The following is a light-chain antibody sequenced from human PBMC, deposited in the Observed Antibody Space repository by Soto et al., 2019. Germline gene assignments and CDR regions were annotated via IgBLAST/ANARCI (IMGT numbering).Light chain of an antibody. CDR2: EVS. Sequence: QSALTQPASVSGSPGQSITISCTGTSSDVGGYNYVSWYQQHPGKAPKLMIYEVSNRPSGVSNRFSGSKSGNTASLTISGLQAEDEADYYRNSYTSSSTYVFGTGTKLTVL. V-gene: IGLV2-14*01. J-gene: IGLJ1*01. CDR3: NSYTSSSTYV. CDR1: SSDVGGYNY.